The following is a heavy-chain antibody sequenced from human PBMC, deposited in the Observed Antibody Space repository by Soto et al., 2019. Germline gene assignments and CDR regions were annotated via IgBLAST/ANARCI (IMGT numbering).Heavy chain of an antibody. CDR1: GLSFSSSS. D-gene: IGHD1-1*01. CDR3: AKDLTRNQADY. V-gene: IGHV3-48*01. Sequence: GSLRLSCAASGLSFSSSSMIWVRQAPGKGLEWVSYISSSGRTIYYADSVKGRFTISRDNANNSLYLQMNSLRAEDTAVYYCAKDLTRNQADYWGQGTLVTVSS. CDR2: ISSSGRTI. J-gene: IGHJ4*02.